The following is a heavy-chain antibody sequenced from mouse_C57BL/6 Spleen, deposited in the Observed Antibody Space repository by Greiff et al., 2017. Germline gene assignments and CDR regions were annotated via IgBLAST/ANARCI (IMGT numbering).Heavy chain of an antibody. CDR1: GYTFTRYW. D-gene: IGHD2-2*01. CDR3: ARIRGYDNY. Sequence: QVQLQQPGPELVKPGASVKLSCKASGYTFTRYWMHWVKQRPGQILEWIGMIHPNSGSTNYNKKFKSKATLTVDKSSSMAYMKLSSLTSEDSAVYYGARIRGYDNYWGQGTTLTVSS. CDR2: IHPNSGST. J-gene: IGHJ2*01. V-gene: IGHV1-64*01.